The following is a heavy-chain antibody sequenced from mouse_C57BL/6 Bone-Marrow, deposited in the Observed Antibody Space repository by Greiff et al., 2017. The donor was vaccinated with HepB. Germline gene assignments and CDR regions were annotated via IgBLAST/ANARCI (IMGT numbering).Heavy chain of an antibody. D-gene: IGHD2-5*01. CDR1: GFSLTSYG. CDR3: ARHNYSTGAMDY. CDR2: IWSDGST. J-gene: IGHJ4*01. V-gene: IGHV2-6-1*01. Sequence: QVQLKQSGPGLVAPSQSLSITCTVSGFSLTSYGVHWVRQPPGKGLEWLVVIWSDGSTTYNSALKSRLSISKDNSKSQVFLKMNSLQTDDTAMYYCARHNYSTGAMDYWGQGTSVTVSS.